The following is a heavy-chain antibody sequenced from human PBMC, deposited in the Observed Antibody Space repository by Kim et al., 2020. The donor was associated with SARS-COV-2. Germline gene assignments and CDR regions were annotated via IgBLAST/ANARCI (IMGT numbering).Heavy chain of an antibody. CDR1: GGSISSGTNY. Sequence: SETLSLTCTVSGGSISSGTNYWAWIRQFPGKGLEWIGHIDFSGTTFYNSTLKSRLTISVDISKNQFSLDLFSVTAADTAMYYCARVLLSDRGFSYYAMDVWGQGTTVTVSS. J-gene: IGHJ6*02. CDR2: IDFSGTT. D-gene: IGHD2-21*02. CDR3: ARVLLSDRGFSYYAMDV. V-gene: IGHV4-31*03.